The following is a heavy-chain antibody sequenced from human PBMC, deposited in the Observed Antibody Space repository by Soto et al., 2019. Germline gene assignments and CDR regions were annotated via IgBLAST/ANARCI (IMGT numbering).Heavy chain of an antibody. CDR1: GFAFSDYE. CDR2: ISSTASTI. D-gene: IGHD3-10*01. V-gene: IGHV3-48*03. Sequence: EVQLVESGGGLVQPGGSLRLSCAASGFAFSDYEMNWVRQAPGKGLEWISYISSTASTIHYADSVKGRFTISRDNAKNSVYLQMNSLRAEDSAVYYCARAAGIMTRGFHGMDVWGQATTVTVSS. CDR3: ARAAGIMTRGFHGMDV. J-gene: IGHJ6*02.